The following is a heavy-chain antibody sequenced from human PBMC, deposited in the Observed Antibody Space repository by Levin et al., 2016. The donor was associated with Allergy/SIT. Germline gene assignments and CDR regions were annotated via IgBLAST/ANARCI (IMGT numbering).Heavy chain of an antibody. D-gene: IGHD3-22*01. J-gene: IGHJ4*02. CDR2: IIPIFGTA. Sequence: SVKVSCKASGGTFSSYAISWVRQAPGQGLEWMGGIIPIFGTANYAQKFQGRVTITADESTSTAYMELSSLRSEDTAVYYCARSRGLYYYDSSGYRYFDYWGQGTLVTVSS. CDR1: GGTFSSYA. V-gene: IGHV1-69*13. CDR3: ARSRGLYYYDSSGYRYFDY.